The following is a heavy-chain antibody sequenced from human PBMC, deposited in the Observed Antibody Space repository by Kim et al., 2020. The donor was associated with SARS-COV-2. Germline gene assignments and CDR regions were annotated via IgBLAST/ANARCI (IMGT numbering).Heavy chain of an antibody. J-gene: IGHJ4*02. Sequence: ADSVNGRFTISRDNYKNTLYLQMNSLRAEDTAVYYCANGLQVVAATPLDYWGQGTLVTVSS. D-gene: IGHD2-15*01. V-gene: IGHV3-23*01. CDR3: ANGLQVVAATPLDY.